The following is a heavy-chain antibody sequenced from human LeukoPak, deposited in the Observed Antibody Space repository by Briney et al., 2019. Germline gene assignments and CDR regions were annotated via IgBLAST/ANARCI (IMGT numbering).Heavy chain of an antibody. CDR1: GFTLSDFY. D-gene: IGHD6-19*01. V-gene: IGHV3-11*01. Sequence: GGSLRLSCVASGFTLSDFYMSWIRQAPGKGLEWLADIGSSDSIISYADSLRGRFTISRDYAKNSLHLQMNSLRDEDTAVYYCGRETVAGTFDYWGQGPWSPSPQ. J-gene: IGHJ4*02. CDR3: GRETVAGTFDY. CDR2: IGSSDSII.